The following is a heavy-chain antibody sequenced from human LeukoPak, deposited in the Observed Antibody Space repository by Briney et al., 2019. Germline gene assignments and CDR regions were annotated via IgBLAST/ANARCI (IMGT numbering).Heavy chain of an antibody. J-gene: IGHJ6*03. V-gene: IGHV4-39*07. Sequence: SETLSLTCTVSGGSITSNTYYWGWIRQPPGEDLEWIGSIYYSGSTYYNPSLKSRVAISLDTSKNQSSLKLSSVTAADTAVYYCARDRVRGSNYMDVWGKGTTVTVSS. CDR1: GGSITSNTYY. D-gene: IGHD3-16*01. CDR2: IYYSGST. CDR3: ARDRVRGSNYMDV.